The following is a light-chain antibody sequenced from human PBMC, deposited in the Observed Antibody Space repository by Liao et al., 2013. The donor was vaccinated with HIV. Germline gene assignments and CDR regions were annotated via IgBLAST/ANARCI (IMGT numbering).Light chain of an antibody. V-gene: IGLV3-1*01. J-gene: IGLJ3*02. CDR3: QAWDGSTARV. Sequence: SYELTQPPSVSVSPGQTARITCSGEKLGDKYACWYQQKPGQSPVLVIYQDTIRPSGIPERFSGSNSGNTATLTISGTQAMDEADYYCQAWDGSTARVFGGGTKLTVL. CDR1: KLGDKY. CDR2: QDT.